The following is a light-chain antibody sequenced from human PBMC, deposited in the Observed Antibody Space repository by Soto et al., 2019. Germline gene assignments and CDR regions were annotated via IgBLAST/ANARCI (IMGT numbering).Light chain of an antibody. CDR3: QQYNDWPPVT. CDR1: QSVSNN. J-gene: IGKJ5*01. V-gene: IGKV3-15*01. Sequence: ETVMTQSPATLSVSPGERATLSCRASQSVSNNLAWYQQKPSQAPRLLIYGASTRATGIPARFSGSGSGTEFTLTISSRQSEDFAVYYCQQYNDWPPVTFGQGTRLEIK. CDR2: GAS.